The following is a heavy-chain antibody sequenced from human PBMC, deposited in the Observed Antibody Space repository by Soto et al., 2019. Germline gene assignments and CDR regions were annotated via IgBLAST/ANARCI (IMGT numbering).Heavy chain of an antibody. CDR2: INHSGST. D-gene: IGHD2-8*01. J-gene: IGHJ6*02. CDR1: GGSFSGYY. CDR3: ARERYCTNGVCYTSYYYYGMDV. V-gene: IGHV4-34*01. Sequence: SETLSLTCAVYGGSFSGYYWSWIRQPPGKGLEWIGEINHSGSTNYNPSLKSRVTISVDTSKNQFSLKLSSVTAADTAVYYCARERYCTNGVCYTSYYYYGMDVWGQGTTVTVSS.